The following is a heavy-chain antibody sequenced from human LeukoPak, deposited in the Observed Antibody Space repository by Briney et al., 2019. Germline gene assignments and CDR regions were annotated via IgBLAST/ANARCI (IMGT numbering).Heavy chain of an antibody. CDR2: ISAYNGNT. V-gene: IGHV1-18*01. D-gene: IGHD6-6*01. CDR1: GYTFTSYG. CDR3: ARDPSPNRDSSSSEIDY. J-gene: IGHJ4*02. Sequence: ASVKVSCKASGYTFTSYGISWVRQAPGQGLEWMGWISAYNGNTNYAQKLQGRVTMTTDTSTSTAYMELRSLRSDDTAVYYCARDPSPNRDSSSSEIDYWGQGTLVTVSS.